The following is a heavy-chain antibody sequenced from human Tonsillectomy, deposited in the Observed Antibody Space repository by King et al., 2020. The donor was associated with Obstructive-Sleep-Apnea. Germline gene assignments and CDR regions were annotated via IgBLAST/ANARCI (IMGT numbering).Heavy chain of an antibody. Sequence: QLQESGPGLVKPSETLSLTCTVSGYSISSGYYWGWIRQPPGKGLEWIGSIYHSGNTYYNPSLKIRITISVDTSKNQFSLRLNSVTAADTAVYYCASLRDQGYSGQGTLVTVSS. CDR1: GYSISSGYY. D-gene: IGHD2-21*01. J-gene: IGHJ4*02. V-gene: IGHV4-38-2*02. CDR2: IYHSGNT. CDR3: ASLRDQGY.